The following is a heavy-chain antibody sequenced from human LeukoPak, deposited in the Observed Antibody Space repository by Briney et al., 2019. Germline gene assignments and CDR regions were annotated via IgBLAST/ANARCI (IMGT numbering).Heavy chain of an antibody. CDR3: ARSLSYCGGDCYPHYYGMDV. D-gene: IGHD2-21*02. J-gene: IGHJ6*02. CDR2: ISSSGSTI. CDR1: GFTFSDYY. Sequence: GGSLRLSCAASGFTFSDYYMSWIRQAPGKGLEWVSYISSSGSTIYYADSVKGRFTISRDNAKNSLYLQMNSLRAEDTAVYYCARSLSYCGGDCYPHYYGMDVWGQGTTVTVSS. V-gene: IGHV3-11*01.